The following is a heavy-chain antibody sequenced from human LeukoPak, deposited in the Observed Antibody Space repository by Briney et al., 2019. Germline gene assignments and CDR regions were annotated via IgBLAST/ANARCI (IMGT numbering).Heavy chain of an antibody. D-gene: IGHD1-14*01. CDR2: IYHGGST. CDR1: GGSITSNNW. CDR3: ARHEWGITNAFDI. Sequence: SETLSLTCAVSGGSITSNNWWSWVRQPPGTGLEWIGEIYHGGSTNYNPSLKSRVTISVDTSKKQFSLKLRSVTAADTAVYYCARHEWGITNAFDIWGQGTMVTVSS. V-gene: IGHV4-4*02. J-gene: IGHJ3*02.